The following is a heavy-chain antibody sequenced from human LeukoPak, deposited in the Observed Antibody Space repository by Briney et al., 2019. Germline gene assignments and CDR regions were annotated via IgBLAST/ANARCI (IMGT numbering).Heavy chain of an antibody. Sequence: GGSLRLSCEASGFTFSAYWMSWVRQAPGKGLEWVANIKQDGSEKYYVDSVKGRFTISRDNAKNSLYLQMNSLRAEDTAVYYCARVGKRWLQLRGEYFDYWGQGTLVTVSS. V-gene: IGHV3-7*01. D-gene: IGHD5-24*01. CDR2: IKQDGSEK. J-gene: IGHJ4*02. CDR3: ARVGKRWLQLRGEYFDY. CDR1: GFTFSAYW.